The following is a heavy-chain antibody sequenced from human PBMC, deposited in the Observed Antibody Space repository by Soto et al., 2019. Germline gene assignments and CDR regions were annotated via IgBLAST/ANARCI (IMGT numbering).Heavy chain of an antibody. CDR2: TYYRSKWYY. J-gene: IGHJ6*02. V-gene: IGHV6-1*01. CDR3: AKDHMDYYYGMDV. CDR1: GDNVSSNPGA. D-gene: IGHD2-21*01. Sequence: QTLALTSVLAGDNVSSNPGAWNWIRQSPSRGLEWLGRTYYRSKWYYNYASSVRGRIRVTPYTSKNQFSLQLTSVSPEDTAVYYWAKDHMDYYYGMDVWGQGTTVTGSS.